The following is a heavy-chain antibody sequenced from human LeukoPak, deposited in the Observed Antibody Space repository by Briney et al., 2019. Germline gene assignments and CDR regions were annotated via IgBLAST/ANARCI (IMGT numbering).Heavy chain of an antibody. CDR1: GGSFSGYY. V-gene: IGHV4-34*01. D-gene: IGHD3-10*01. CDR3: ARDGYGGVDY. CDR2: INHSGST. J-gene: IGHJ4*02. Sequence: SETLSLTCAVYGGSFSGYYWSWIRQPPGKGLGWIGEINHSGSTNYNPSLKSRVTISVDTSKKQFSLKLSSVTAADTAVYYCARDGYGGVDYWGQGTLVTVSS.